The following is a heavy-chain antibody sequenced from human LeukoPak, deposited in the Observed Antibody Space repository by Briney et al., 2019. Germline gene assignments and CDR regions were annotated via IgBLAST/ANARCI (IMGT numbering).Heavy chain of an antibody. CDR1: GGTFSSYA. Sequence: GASVKVSCKASGGTFSSYAISWVRQAPGQGLEWMGGIIPIFGTANYAQKFQGRVTITADESTSTAYMELRSLRSDDTAVYYCARDSDYGGNSDYWGQGTLVTVSS. V-gene: IGHV1-69*13. CDR2: IIPIFGTA. J-gene: IGHJ4*02. D-gene: IGHD4-23*01. CDR3: ARDSDYGGNSDY.